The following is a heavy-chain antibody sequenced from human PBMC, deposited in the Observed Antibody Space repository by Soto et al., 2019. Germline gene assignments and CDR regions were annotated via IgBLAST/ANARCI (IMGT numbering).Heavy chain of an antibody. Sequence: GGSLRLSCAASGFTFSGSAIHWVRQASGKGLEWVGRIRSKSNSYATAFAASVKGRFIISRDDSKNTAYLQMNSLKTEDTAVYYGTRYDSSGYLAFDIWGQGTMVTVSS. V-gene: IGHV3-73*01. J-gene: IGHJ3*02. CDR2: IRSKSNSYAT. CDR1: GFTFSGSA. CDR3: TRYDSSGYLAFDI. D-gene: IGHD3-22*01.